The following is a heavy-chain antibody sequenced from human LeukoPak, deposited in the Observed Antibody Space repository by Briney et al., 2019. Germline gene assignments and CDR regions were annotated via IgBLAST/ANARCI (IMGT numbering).Heavy chain of an antibody. CDR1: GYTFSSED. J-gene: IGHJ4*02. CDR3: ARDFDFGDSSSYYFDY. CDR2: MNPNSGNT. D-gene: IGHD6-13*01. V-gene: IGHV1-8*01. Sequence: ASVKVSCKASGYTFSSEDINWVRQATGQGPEWMGWMNPNSGNTGYAQKFQGRVTMTRDTSTSTVYMELSSLRSEDTAVYYCARDFDFGDSSSYYFDYWGQGTLVTVSS.